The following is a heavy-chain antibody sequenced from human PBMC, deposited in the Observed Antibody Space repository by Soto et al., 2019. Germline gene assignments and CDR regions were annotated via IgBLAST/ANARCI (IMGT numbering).Heavy chain of an antibody. CDR1: EYSFTSYW. CDR2: IYPGDSDI. J-gene: IGHJ6*02. V-gene: IGHV5-51*01. D-gene: IGHD3-22*01. Sequence: GESLKISCKGSEYSFTSYWIGWVRQMPGKGLEWMGMIYPGDSDIRYSPSFQGQVTISADKSISTAYLQWSSLKASDTAMYYCERQPSNGQWFLWGHGTTVTVSS. CDR3: ERQPSNGQWFL.